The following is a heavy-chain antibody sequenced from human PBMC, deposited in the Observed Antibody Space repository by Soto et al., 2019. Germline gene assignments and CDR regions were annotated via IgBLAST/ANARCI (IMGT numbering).Heavy chain of an antibody. J-gene: IGHJ4*02. Sequence: GALRLSCAASGFTFSSYAMSWVRQAPGKGLEWVSAISGSGGSTYYADSVKGRFTISRDNSKNTLYLQMNSLRAEDTAVYYCAKDGITIFGVVISRYYFDYWGQGTLVTVSS. CDR3: AKDGITIFGVVISRYYFDY. V-gene: IGHV3-23*01. D-gene: IGHD3-3*01. CDR1: GFTFSSYA. CDR2: ISGSGGST.